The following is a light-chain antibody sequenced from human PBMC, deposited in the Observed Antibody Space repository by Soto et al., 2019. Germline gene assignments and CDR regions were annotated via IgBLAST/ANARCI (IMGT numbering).Light chain of an antibody. CDR1: QTVFFNSNNRNY. J-gene: IGKJ4*01. Sequence: DIVMTQSPDSLAVSLGERASINCKSSQTVFFNSNNRNYVVWYQQKPGQPPKLLISWASIREAGVPDRFSGSGSGTDFTLTISSLQAEDVAVYYCQQYFHSPPTFGGGTRVEI. CDR2: WAS. CDR3: QQYFHSPPT. V-gene: IGKV4-1*01.